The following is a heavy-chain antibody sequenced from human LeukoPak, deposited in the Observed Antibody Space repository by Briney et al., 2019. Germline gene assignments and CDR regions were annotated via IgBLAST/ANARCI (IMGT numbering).Heavy chain of an antibody. J-gene: IGHJ5*02. CDR2: ISYSGST. D-gene: IGHD3-22*01. CDR1: GGSISSNNYY. V-gene: IGHV4-39*07. CDR3: AREPGFDSSGYLNWFDP. Sequence: SETLSLTCTISGGSISSNNYYWGWIRQPPGKGLEWIACISYSGSTKYNPSLKSRVTISVDTSKNQLSLKLSSVTAADTAVYYCAREPGFDSSGYLNWFDPWGQGTLVTVSS.